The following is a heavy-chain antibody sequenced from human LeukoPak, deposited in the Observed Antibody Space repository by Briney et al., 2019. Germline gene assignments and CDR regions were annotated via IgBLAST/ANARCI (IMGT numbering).Heavy chain of an antibody. J-gene: IGHJ5*02. CDR2: IYYSGST. CDR1: GGSISSGGYY. V-gene: IGHV4-31*03. Sequence: SETLSLTCTVSGGSISSGGYYWSWIRQHPGKGLEWIGYIYYSGSTYYNPSLMSRVTISVDTSKHQFSLKLTSVTAADTAVYYCARGVTTTTSYNWFDPWGQGTLVTVSS. D-gene: IGHD4-17*01. CDR3: ARGVTTTTSYNWFDP.